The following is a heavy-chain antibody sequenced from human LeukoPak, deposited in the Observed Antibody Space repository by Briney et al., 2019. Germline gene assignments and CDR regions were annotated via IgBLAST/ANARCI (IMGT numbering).Heavy chain of an antibody. CDR1: GYTFTGYY. V-gene: IGHV1-2*02. Sequence: ASVKVSCKASGYTFTGYYMHWVRQAPGQGLEWMGWINPNSGGTNYAQKFQGRVTMTRDTSISTAYMELSRLRSDDTAVYYCARDLGDDFWSGYTYYFDYWGQGTLVTVSP. D-gene: IGHD3-3*01. CDR2: INPNSGGT. CDR3: ARDLGDDFWSGYTYYFDY. J-gene: IGHJ4*02.